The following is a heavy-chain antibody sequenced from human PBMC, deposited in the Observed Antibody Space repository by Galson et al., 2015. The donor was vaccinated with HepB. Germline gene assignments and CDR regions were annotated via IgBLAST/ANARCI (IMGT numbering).Heavy chain of an antibody. D-gene: IGHD2-2*01. CDR2: TSYDGSIK. CDR3: ARDLSSTTSSLPGETVYNFYYMDV. V-gene: IGHV3-30-3*01. Sequence: SLRLSCAASGFSFSIYAMHWVRQAPGKGLEWVALTSYDGSIKYYIDSVKGRFTISRENSKNTLYLQMNSLRAEDTAIYYCARDLSSTTSSLPGETVYNFYYMDVWGQGTTVTASS. CDR1: GFSFSIYA. J-gene: IGHJ6*03.